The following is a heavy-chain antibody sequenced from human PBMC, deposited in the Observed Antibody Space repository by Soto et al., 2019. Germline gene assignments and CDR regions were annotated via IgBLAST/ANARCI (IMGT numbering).Heavy chain of an antibody. CDR3: ARDPGSPIYSYDSSGYFDY. J-gene: IGHJ4*02. CDR1: GFTFSSYW. D-gene: IGHD3-22*01. V-gene: IGHV3-74*01. Sequence: EVQLVESGGGLVQPGGSLRLSCAASGFTFSSYWMHWVRQAPGKGLVWVSRINSDGSSTSYADSVKGRFTISRDNAKNTLYLQMNSLRAEDTAVYYCARDPGSPIYSYDSSGYFDYWGQGTLVTVSS. CDR2: INSDGSST.